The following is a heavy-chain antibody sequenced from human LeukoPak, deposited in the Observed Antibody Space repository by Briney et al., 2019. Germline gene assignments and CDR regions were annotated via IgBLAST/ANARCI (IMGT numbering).Heavy chain of an antibody. V-gene: IGHV3-48*02. CDR3: ARDMDIAVPSAIFDY. Sequence: PGGSLRLSCAASGFIFSSYSMNWVRQASGKGLECVSYISSSSSSIYYADSVKGRFTISRDNAKNSLYLQMNSLRDEDTAVYFCARDMDIAVPSAIFDYWGQGTLVTVSS. CDR2: ISSSSSSI. D-gene: IGHD2-2*01. J-gene: IGHJ4*02. CDR1: GFIFSSYS.